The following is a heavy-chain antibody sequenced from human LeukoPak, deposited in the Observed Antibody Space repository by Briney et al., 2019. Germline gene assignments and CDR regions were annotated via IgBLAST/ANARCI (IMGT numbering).Heavy chain of an antibody. CDR1: GFTFSSYS. D-gene: IGHD3-22*01. V-gene: IGHV3-21*01. CDR3: ARDLQFYYDSSGYYYPSHYFDY. J-gene: IGHJ4*02. Sequence: PGGSLRLSCAASGFTFSSYSMNWVRQAPGKGLEWVSSISSSSSYINYADSVKGRFTISRDNAKNSLYLQMNSLRAEDTAVYYCARDLQFYYDSSGYYYPSHYFDYWGQGTLVTVSS. CDR2: ISSSSSYI.